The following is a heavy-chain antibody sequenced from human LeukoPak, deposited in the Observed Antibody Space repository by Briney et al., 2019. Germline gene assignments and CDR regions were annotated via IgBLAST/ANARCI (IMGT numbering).Heavy chain of an antibody. D-gene: IGHD2/OR15-2a*01. CDR1: GFKFDDYN. Sequence: PGGSLRLSCTASGFKFDDYNMSWVRQVPGKGLEWVSAITWNGDKTGYADSVRGRFAISRDNTKKSLYLQMSSLRAEDTALYCYARDSLCNSRTGCYFEDCFDPWGAEPLVTVSS. J-gene: IGHJ5*02. CDR2: ITWNGDKT. CDR3: ARDSLCNSRTGCYFEDCFDP. V-gene: IGHV3-20*04.